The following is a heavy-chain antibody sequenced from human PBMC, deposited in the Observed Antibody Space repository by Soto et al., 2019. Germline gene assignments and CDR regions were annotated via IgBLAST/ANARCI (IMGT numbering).Heavy chain of an antibody. Sequence: QVQLVQSGAEVKKPGSSVKVSCKASGGTFSSYTISWVRQAPGQGLEWMGRIIPILGIANYAQKFQGRVTITADKSTSTAYMELSSLRSEDTAVYYCARESVVRDPRYYYYGMDVWGQGTTVTVSS. CDR3: ARESVVRDPRYYYYGMDV. CDR1: GGTFSSYT. D-gene: IGHD2-15*01. CDR2: IIPILGIA. J-gene: IGHJ6*02. V-gene: IGHV1-69*08.